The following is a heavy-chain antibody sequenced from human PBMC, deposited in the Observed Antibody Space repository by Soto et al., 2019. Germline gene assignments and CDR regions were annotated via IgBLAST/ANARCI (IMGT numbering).Heavy chain of an antibody. V-gene: IGHV1-18*01. J-gene: IGHJ6*02. D-gene: IGHD3-16*01. Sequence: QVQLVQSGDEVRKPGSSVKVSCKASGYIFVNYGIAWVRQAPGQGLEWMGWISPYSGNTHYASKVQGRLTMTTDTXXRTAYMDMGSLPSDDTAVYYWAMVDNYVTPTPQDVWGQGTTVTVSS. CDR3: AMVDNYVTPTPQDV. CDR1: GYIFVNYG. CDR2: ISPYSGNT.